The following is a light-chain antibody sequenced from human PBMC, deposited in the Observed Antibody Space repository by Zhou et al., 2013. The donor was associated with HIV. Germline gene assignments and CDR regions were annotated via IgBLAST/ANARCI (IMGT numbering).Light chain of an antibody. J-gene: IGKJ3*01. CDR1: QSVSSTY. Sequence: DIVLTQSPATLSLSPGERATLSCRASQSVSSTYLAWYQQKPGQAPRLLIYGASSRATGIPDRFSGSGSGTDFTLTISRLEPEDFAVYYCQQYGSFFGPGTKVDIK. CDR2: GAS. CDR3: QQYGSF. V-gene: IGKV3-20*01.